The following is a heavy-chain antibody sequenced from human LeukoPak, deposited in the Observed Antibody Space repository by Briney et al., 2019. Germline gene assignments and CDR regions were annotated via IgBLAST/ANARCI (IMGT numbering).Heavy chain of an antibody. V-gene: IGHV4-30-2*01. J-gene: IGHJ6*02. CDR2: IYHSGST. CDR1: GGSISSGGYS. Sequence: SQTLSLTRAVSGGSISSGGYSWRWIRQPPGKGLEWIGYIYHSGSTYYNPSLKSRVTISVDRSKNQFSLKLSSVTAADTAVYYCASTSQYYYYYGMDVWGQGTTVTVSS. CDR3: ASTSQYYYYYGMDV.